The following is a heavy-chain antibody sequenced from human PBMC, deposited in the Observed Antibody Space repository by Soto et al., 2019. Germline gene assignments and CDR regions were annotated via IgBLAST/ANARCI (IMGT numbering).Heavy chain of an antibody. CDR1: GGSISSGDYY. CDR3: ARRSSDYGDYV. J-gene: IGHJ4*02. D-gene: IGHD4-17*01. V-gene: IGHV4-30-4*01. Sequence: SGTLSLTCTVSGGSISSGDYYWSWIRQPPGKGLEWIGYIYYSGSTYYNPSLKSRVTISVDTSKNQFSLKLSSVTAADTAVYYCARRSSDYGDYVWGQGTLVTVSS. CDR2: IYYSGST.